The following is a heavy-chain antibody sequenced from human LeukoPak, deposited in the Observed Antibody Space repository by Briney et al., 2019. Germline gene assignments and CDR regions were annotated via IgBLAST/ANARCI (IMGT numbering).Heavy chain of an antibody. J-gene: IGHJ4*02. CDR3: ARRDSYGPGIDY. CDR2: INHSGST. V-gene: IGHV4-34*01. Sequence: SETLSLTCAVYGGSFSGYYWSWIRQPPGKGLEWIGEINHSGSTNYNPSLKRRVTISVDTSKNQFSLKLSSVTAADTAVYYCARRDSYGPGIDYWGQGTLVTVSS. CDR1: GGSFSGYY. D-gene: IGHD5-18*01.